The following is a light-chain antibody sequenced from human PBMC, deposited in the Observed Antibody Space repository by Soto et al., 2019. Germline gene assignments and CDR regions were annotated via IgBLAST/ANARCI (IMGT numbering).Light chain of an antibody. CDR1: SSDVGGYNY. Sequence: QSALTQPASVSGSPGQSITISCTGTSSDVGGYNYVSWYQQYPGKAPKLMIYEVNNRPSGVPDRFSGSKSGNTASLTISGLQAEDDAEYYCSLYTTDSTYVFGTGTKVTVL. V-gene: IGLV2-14*01. J-gene: IGLJ1*01. CDR3: SLYTTDSTYV. CDR2: EVN.